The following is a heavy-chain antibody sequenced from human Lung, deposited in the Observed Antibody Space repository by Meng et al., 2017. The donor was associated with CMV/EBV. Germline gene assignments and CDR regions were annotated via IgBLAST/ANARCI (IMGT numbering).Heavy chain of an antibody. CDR2: ISGSGGST. CDR3: AKDKIFGVTLDY. Sequence: LSLTXAASGFTFSSYAMSWVRQAPGKGLEWVSAISGSGGSTYYADSVKGRFTISRDNSKNTLYLQMNSLRAEDTAVYYCAKDKIFGVTLDYWGQGTLVTVSS. J-gene: IGHJ4*02. D-gene: IGHD3-3*01. V-gene: IGHV3-23*01. CDR1: GFTFSSYA.